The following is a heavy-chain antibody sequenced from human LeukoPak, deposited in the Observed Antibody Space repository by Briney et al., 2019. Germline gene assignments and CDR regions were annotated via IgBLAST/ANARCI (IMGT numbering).Heavy chain of an antibody. CDR1: GFTFTSSA. V-gene: IGHV1-58*02. Sequence: SVTVSCKASGFTFTSSAMQWVRQARGQRLEWIGWIVVGSGNTNYAQKFQERVTITRDMSTSTAYMELRSLRPDDTAVYYCARADSWYYYFDYWGQGTLVTVSS. D-gene: IGHD6-13*01. J-gene: IGHJ4*02. CDR3: ARADSWYYYFDY. CDR2: IVVGSGNT.